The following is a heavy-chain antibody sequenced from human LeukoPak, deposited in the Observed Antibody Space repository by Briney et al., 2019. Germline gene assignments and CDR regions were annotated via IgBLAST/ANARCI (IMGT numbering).Heavy chain of an antibody. CDR3: AKVEYGDYDDNWFDP. V-gene: IGHV3-23*01. J-gene: IGHJ5*02. D-gene: IGHD4-17*01. CDR2: ISGSGGST. CDR1: GFTFSSYA. Sequence: GRSLRLSCAASGFTFSSYAMSWVRQAPGKGLEWVSAISGSGGSTYYADSVKGRFTISRDNSKNTLYLQMNSLRAEDTAVYYCAKVEYGDYDDNWFDPWGQGTLVTVSS.